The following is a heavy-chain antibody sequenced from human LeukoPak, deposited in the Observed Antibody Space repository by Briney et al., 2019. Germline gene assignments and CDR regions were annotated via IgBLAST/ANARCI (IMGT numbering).Heavy chain of an antibody. V-gene: IGHV3-49*04. J-gene: IGHJ4*02. Sequence: GGSLRLSCTASEFTFGDYAMSWVRQAPGKGLEWVGFIRSKAYGGTTEYAASVKGRFTISRDDSKSIAYLQMNSLRTEDTAVYYCTRAPYSNYVNLDYWGQGTLLTVSS. D-gene: IGHD4-11*01. CDR2: IRSKAYGGTT. CDR1: EFTFGDYA. CDR3: TRAPYSNYVNLDY.